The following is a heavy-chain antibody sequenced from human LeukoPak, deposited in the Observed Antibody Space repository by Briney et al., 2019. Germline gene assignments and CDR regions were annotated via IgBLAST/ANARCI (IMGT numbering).Heavy chain of an antibody. J-gene: IGHJ4*02. CDR1: GYTFTSYD. CDR2: MNPNNGNT. CDR3: ARDLVDNACDF. Sequence: ASVKVSCKASGYTFTSYDIIWLRQATGQGLEWMGWMNPNNGNTGYVQKLQGRLTMTRDTSISTAYMELSSLRSEDTAVYYCARDLVDNACDFWGQGTLVTVSS. V-gene: IGHV1-8*02. D-gene: IGHD2-8*01.